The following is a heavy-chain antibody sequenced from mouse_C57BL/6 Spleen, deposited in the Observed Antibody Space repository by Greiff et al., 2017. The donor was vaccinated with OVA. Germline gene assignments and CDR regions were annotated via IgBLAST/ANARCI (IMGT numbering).Heavy chain of an antibody. J-gene: IGHJ3*01. Sequence: DVMLVESGGGLVKPGGSLKLSCAASGFTFSSYAMSWVRQTPEKRLEWVATISDGGSYTYYPDNVKGRFTISRDNAKNNLYLQMSHLKSEDTAMYYCARDLDPFAYWGQGTLVTVAA. CDR2: ISDGGSYT. CDR1: GFTFSSYA. V-gene: IGHV5-4*01. CDR3: ARDLDPFAY.